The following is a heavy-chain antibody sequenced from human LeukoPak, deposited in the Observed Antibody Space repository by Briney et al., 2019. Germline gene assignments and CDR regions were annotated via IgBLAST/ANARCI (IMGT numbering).Heavy chain of an antibody. J-gene: IGHJ3*02. D-gene: IGHD2-15*01. CDR3: ARSIVGAADDAFDI. CDR1: GYNFPTYW. Sequence: GESLKISCKGSGYNFPTYWIGWVRQMPGKGLEWMGIIYPEDSVTRYGPSFQGQVTISADKSSITAYLQWSSLKASDTAIYYCARSIVGAADDAFDIWGQGTVVTVSS. V-gene: IGHV5-51*01. CDR2: IYPEDSVT.